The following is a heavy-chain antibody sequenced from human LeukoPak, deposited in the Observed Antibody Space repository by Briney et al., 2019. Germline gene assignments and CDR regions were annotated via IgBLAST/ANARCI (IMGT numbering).Heavy chain of an antibody. CDR3: ARGGVAAPGAGAFDI. J-gene: IGHJ3*02. V-gene: IGHV4-34*01. CDR2: ISHSGNT. Sequence: AWETLSLTCAVYGGSFSDYYWTWLRQPPGKGLEWLGQISHSGNTHSNPSLKSRVTISVDTSKKQFSLKLRSATAADTALYYCARGGVAAPGAGAFDIWGQGTMVTVSS. D-gene: IGHD3-10*01. CDR1: GGSFSDYY.